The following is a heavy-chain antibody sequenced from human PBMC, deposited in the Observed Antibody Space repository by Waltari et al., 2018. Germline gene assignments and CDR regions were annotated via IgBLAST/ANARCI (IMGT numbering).Heavy chain of an antibody. Sequence: EVQLVESGGGLVQPGGSLRLSCAASGFTFSSYEMNWVRKAPGKGLEWVSYISSSGSTIYYADSVKGRFTIYRDNAKNSLYLQMNSLRAEDTAVYYCARDQSKHYYYYYGMDVWGQGTTVTVSS. CDR2: ISSSGSTI. CDR3: ARDQSKHYYYYYGMDV. V-gene: IGHV3-48*03. J-gene: IGHJ6*02. CDR1: GFTFSSYE.